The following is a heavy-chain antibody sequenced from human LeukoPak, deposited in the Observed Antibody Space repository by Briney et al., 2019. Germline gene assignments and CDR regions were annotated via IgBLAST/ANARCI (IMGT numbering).Heavy chain of an antibody. D-gene: IGHD4-23*01. CDR1: GASLSNYQ. V-gene: IGHV4-34*01. CDR3: ARLRGDVTTVVIYYYYMDV. CDR2: IHRSGSP. Sequence: SETLSLTCAVSGASLSNYQWTWIRQPPGKGLEWIGEIHRSGSPNYNPSLGSRVTLSVDRSKDHFSLKLSSVTAADTAVYYCARLRGDVTTVVIYYYYMDVWGKGTTVTVPS. J-gene: IGHJ6*03.